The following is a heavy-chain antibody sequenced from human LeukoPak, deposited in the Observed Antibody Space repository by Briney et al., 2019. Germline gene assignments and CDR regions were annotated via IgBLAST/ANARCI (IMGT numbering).Heavy chain of an antibody. V-gene: IGHV4-59*01. D-gene: IGHD3-10*01. CDR3: ARGVLGSGNNYDPQYDYYYLAV. CDR2: IFYNGKT. CDR1: GGFNITYY. Sequence: SETLSLTCTVSGGFNITYYATGIRQPPGRGLEWVGYIFYNGKTTYNPSLKSRVTLSVDTSKNQVSLKLSSVTAADTAVYFCARGVLGSGNNYDPQYDYYYLAVCGTGTTVTVSS. J-gene: IGHJ6*03.